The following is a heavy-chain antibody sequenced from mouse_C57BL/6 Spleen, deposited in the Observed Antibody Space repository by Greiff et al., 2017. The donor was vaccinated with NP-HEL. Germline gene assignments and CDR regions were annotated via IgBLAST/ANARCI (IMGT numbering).Heavy chain of an antibody. CDR3: ARGEILRCMDY. CDR2: IYPGSGST. CDR1: GYTFTSYW. D-gene: IGHD1-1*01. V-gene: IGHV1-55*01. Sequence: QVQLKQSGAELVKPGASVKMSCKASGYTFTSYWITWVKQRPGQGLEWIGDIYPGSGSTNYNEKFKSKATLTVDTSSSTAYMQLSSLTSEDSAVYYCARGEILRCMDYWGQGTSVTVSS. J-gene: IGHJ4*01.